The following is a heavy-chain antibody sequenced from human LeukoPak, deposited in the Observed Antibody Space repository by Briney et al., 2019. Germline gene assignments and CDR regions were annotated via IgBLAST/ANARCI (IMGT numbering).Heavy chain of an antibody. CDR1: GYTFTGYY. CDR2: INPNNGGS. D-gene: IGHD1-26*01. J-gene: IGHJ4*02. V-gene: IGHV1-2*06. CDR3: ATLVSGIDY. Sequence: ASVKVSCKASGYTFTGYYMHWVRQAPGQGLEWLGRINPNNGGSDYAQKFQGRVTMTSDTSTSTAYMELSRLNSDDTAVYYCATLVSGIDYWGQGTLVTVSS.